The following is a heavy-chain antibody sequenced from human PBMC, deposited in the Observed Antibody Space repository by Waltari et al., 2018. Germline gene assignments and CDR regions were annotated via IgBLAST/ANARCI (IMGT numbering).Heavy chain of an antibody. J-gene: IGHJ4*02. D-gene: IGHD3-9*01. CDR1: RGSISRYY. CDR2: IYYSWST. V-gene: IGHV4-59*01. CDR3: ARFYYDNHY. Sequence: QVQLQESGPGLVKPSETLSLTCTVYRGSISRYYRSWIRQPPGKGLEWIGYIYYSWSTNYNPSLKSRVTISVDTSKNQFSLKLSSVTAADTAVYYCARFYYDNHYWGQGTLVTVSS.